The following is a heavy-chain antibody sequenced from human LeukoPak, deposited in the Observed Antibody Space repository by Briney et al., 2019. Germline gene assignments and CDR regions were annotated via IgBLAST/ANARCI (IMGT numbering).Heavy chain of an antibody. CDR3: APSSATGTIDF. D-gene: IGHD1-1*01. J-gene: IGHJ4*02. CDR2: IKQDGSET. Sequence: WFANIKQDGSETYYVDSVKARFTISRDNAKNSLYLQMNSLRAEDTAVYYCAPSSATGTIDFWGQGTLVTLSS. V-gene: IGHV3-7*01.